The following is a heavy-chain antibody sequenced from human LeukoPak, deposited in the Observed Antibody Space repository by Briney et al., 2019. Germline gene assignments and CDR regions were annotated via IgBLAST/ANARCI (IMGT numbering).Heavy chain of an antibody. CDR3: ATPKAVAYDAFDI. Sequence: GASVKVSRKASGYTFTGYYMHWVRQAPGQGLEWMGWINPNSGGTNYAQKFQGRVTMTRDTSISTAYMELSRLRSDDTAVYYCATPKAVAYDAFDIWGQGTMVTVSS. J-gene: IGHJ3*02. CDR2: INPNSGGT. D-gene: IGHD6-19*01. CDR1: GYTFTGYY. V-gene: IGHV1-2*02.